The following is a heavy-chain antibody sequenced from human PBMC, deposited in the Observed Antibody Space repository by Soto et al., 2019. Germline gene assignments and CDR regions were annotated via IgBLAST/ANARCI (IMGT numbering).Heavy chain of an antibody. D-gene: IGHD6-25*01. CDR1: GFTFSSFF. J-gene: IGHJ3*02. Sequence: EVQLVESGGGLVQPGGSLRLSCAASGFTFSSFFMHWVRQVPGEGLEWVSVIYRGRATYYADSVKGRFTISRDDSRNTVYLQMNSLTTEDTAVYFCARDRSDSSRADSFDIWGQGTMVTVSS. CDR3: ARDRSDSSRADSFDI. V-gene: IGHV3-66*01. CDR2: IYRGRAT.